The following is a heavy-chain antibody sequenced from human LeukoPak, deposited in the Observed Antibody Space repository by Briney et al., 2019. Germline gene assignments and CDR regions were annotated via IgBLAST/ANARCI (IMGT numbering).Heavy chain of an antibody. CDR3: ASPYDSRSGFDY. CDR1: GFIFSDYF. CDR2: ITSKPRGHIT. V-gene: IGHV3-72*01. Sequence: GGSLRLSCAASGFIFSDYFMDWVRQPPGRGLEWIARITSKPRGHITVYAASVQGRFIISRDDSRNSLYLQMNSLRAEDTAVYYCASPYDSRSGFDYWGQGTLVTVSS. J-gene: IGHJ4*02. D-gene: IGHD3-22*01.